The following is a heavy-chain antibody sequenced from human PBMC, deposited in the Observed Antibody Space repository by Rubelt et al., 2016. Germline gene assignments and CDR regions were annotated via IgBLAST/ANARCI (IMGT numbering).Heavy chain of an antibody. V-gene: IGHV3-66*01. J-gene: IGHJ6*02. Sequence: EVQLVESGGGLVQPGGSLRLSCAAPGFTVSGSDMSWVRQAPGKGLEWVSVSYSDGSAYYADSVKDRFTVSRDNSKNTLYLQMNSLRAEDTAVYYWAGDVCASRRYGLDVWGQGTTVTGSS. D-gene: IGHD2-8*01. CDR1: GFTVSGSD. CDR3: AGDVCASRRYGLDV. CDR2: SYSDGSA.